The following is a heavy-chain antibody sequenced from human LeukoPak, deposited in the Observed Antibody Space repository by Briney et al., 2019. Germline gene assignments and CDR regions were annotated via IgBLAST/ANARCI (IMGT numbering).Heavy chain of an antibody. CDR2: IYYSGST. J-gene: IGHJ4*02. CDR3: ARGFRYSSSWYTTIFDY. D-gene: IGHD6-13*01. Sequence: SETLSLTCTVSGGSISSYYWSWIRQPPGKGLECIGYIYYSGSTYYNPSLQSRVTISVDRSKNQFSLKLSSVTAADTAVYYCARGFRYSSSWYTTIFDYWGQGTLVTVSS. CDR1: GGSISSYY. V-gene: IGHV4-59*12.